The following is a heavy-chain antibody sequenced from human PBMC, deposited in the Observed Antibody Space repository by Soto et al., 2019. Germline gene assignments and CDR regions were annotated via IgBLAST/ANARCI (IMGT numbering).Heavy chain of an antibody. D-gene: IGHD2-15*01. Sequence: ASVKVSCKASGYTFTSYGISWVRQAPGQGLEWMGWISAYNGNTNYAQKLQGRVTMTTDTSTSTAYMELRSLRSDDTAVYYCARADPRYCSGGSCERFAFWGQGTLVTVSS. J-gene: IGHJ4*02. CDR2: ISAYNGNT. CDR3: ARADPRYCSGGSCERFAF. CDR1: GYTFTSYG. V-gene: IGHV1-18*01.